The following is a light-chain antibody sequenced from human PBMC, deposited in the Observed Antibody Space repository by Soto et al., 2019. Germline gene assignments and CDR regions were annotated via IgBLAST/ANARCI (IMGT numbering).Light chain of an antibody. Sequence: ETVLTQSPGTLSLSPGGRATLSCRASHTVNSNYLGWYQQKPGQAPRLLMDGASSRATGIPDRFSGSGSGTDFTLTISRLEPEDFAVYYCQQHGDSLTFGGGTKVDIK. V-gene: IGKV3-20*01. CDR2: GAS. J-gene: IGKJ4*01. CDR3: QQHGDSLT. CDR1: HTVNSNY.